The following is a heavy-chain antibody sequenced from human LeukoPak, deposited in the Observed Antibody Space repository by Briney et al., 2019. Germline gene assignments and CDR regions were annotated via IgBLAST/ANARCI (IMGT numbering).Heavy chain of an antibody. D-gene: IGHD4-17*01. CDR2: ISYDGSNK. Sequence: GGCLRLSCAASGFTFSSYGMHWVRQAPGKGLVGVAVISYDGSNKYYADSVKGRFTISRDNSKNTLYLQMGSLGAEDMAVYYCARGYDYGDYGSDLLRQGLGYWGQGTLVTVSS. CDR3: ARGYDYGDYGSDLLRQGLGY. J-gene: IGHJ4*02. V-gene: IGHV3-30*03. CDR1: GFTFSSYG.